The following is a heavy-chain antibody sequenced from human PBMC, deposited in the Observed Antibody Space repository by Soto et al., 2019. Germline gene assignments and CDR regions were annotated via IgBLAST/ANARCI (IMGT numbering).Heavy chain of an antibody. J-gene: IGHJ4*02. D-gene: IGHD2-21*02. Sequence: GSLRLSCAASGFTFSSYSMNWVRQAPGKGLEWIGEVRPGGSTNYNAALSNRVTISVDESKNQFSLRLTSVTAADTAVYYCARVRFSVTTRACFDYWGQGT. CDR3: ARVRFSVTTRACFDY. CDR2: VRPGGST. V-gene: IGHV4-4*02. CDR1: GFTFSSYSM.